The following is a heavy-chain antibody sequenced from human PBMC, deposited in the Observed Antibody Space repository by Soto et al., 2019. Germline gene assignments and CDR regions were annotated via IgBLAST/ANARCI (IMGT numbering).Heavy chain of an antibody. CDR3: ARGKVWEQPSNHYYFDS. Sequence: QVQLAQSGAEVKTPGSSVSVSCKTAGRTFLISAIAWVRQAPGQGLAWMGGIIPILGTIHIAQNFQGWVNFAAARSTSAAYMDLSSLGSGYTATHFCARGKVWEQPSNHYYFDSWGQGSQVCVSS. CDR2: IIPILGTI. V-gene: IGHV1-69*06. J-gene: IGHJ4*02. D-gene: IGHD1-26*01. CDR1: GRTFLISA.